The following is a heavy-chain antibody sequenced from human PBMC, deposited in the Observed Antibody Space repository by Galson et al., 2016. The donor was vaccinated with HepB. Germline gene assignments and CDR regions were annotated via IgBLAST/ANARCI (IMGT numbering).Heavy chain of an antibody. CDR2: IKPDGSEK. CDR1: GFTFSSYW. Sequence: SLRLSCAASGFTFSSYWMTWVRQAPGKGLEWVANIKPDGSEKYSVDSVKGRFTISRDHAKNSLYLQMNRRRVEDRAVYYWGGGTTRLAGVWGHGTLVAVSS. J-gene: IGHJ4*01. V-gene: IGHV3-7*04. D-gene: IGHD6-25*01. CDR3: GGGTTRLAGV.